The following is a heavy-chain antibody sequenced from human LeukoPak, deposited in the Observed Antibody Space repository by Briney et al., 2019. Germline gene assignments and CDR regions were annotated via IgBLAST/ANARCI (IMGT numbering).Heavy chain of an antibody. CDR2: ISKEGSNK. J-gene: IGHJ3*02. D-gene: IGHD3-10*01. CDR3: VKDDVLLWFGELMEGGAFDI. Sequence: GGSLRLSCGASGFTFSTYPMHWVRQAPGKGLEWVAAISKEGSNKYYADSVKGRYTISRDSSKNTLYLEMNSLSGEDTAVYYCVKDDVLLWFGELMEGGAFDIWGQGTMDTVSS. V-gene: IGHV3-30*18. CDR1: GFTFSTYP.